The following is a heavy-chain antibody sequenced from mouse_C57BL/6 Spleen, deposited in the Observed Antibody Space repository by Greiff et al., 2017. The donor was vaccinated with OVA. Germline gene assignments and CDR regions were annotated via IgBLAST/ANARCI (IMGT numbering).Heavy chain of an antibody. D-gene: IGHD2-4*01. Sequence: QVQLQQSGAELVKPGASVKISCKASGYAFSSYWMNWVKQRPGKGLEWIGQIYPGDGDTNYNGKFKGKATLTADKSSSTAYMQLSSLTSEDSAVYFCARWDYEVYYCDYGGQGTTLTVSS. J-gene: IGHJ2*01. CDR1: GYAFSSYW. CDR3: ARWDYEVYYCDY. V-gene: IGHV1-80*01. CDR2: IYPGDGDT.